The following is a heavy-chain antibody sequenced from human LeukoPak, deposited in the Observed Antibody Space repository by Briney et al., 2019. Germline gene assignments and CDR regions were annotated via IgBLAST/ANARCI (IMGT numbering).Heavy chain of an antibody. CDR2: IIPILGIA. J-gene: IGHJ6*03. D-gene: IGHD5-12*01. Sequence: SVKVSCKASGGTLSSYAISRVRQAPGQGLEWMGRIIPILGIANYAQKFQGRVTITADESTSTAYMELSSLRSEDTAVYYCARGWLANYYYYMDVWGKGTTVTVSS. V-gene: IGHV1-69*04. CDR3: ARGWLANYYYYMDV. CDR1: GGTLSSYA.